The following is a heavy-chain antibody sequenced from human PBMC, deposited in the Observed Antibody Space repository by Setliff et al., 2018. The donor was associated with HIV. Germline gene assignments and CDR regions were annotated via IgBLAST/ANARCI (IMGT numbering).Heavy chain of an antibody. V-gene: IGHV1-69*13. Sequence: PSVKVSCKASGGTFSSYAISWVRQAPGQGLEWMGGIIPIFGTANYAQKFQGRVTITADESTSTAYMELSSLRSEDTAVYYCARGRDGYNNLDYWGQGTLVTVSS. CDR1: GGTFSSYA. CDR2: IIPIFGTA. D-gene: IGHD5-12*01. CDR3: ARGRDGYNNLDY. J-gene: IGHJ4*02.